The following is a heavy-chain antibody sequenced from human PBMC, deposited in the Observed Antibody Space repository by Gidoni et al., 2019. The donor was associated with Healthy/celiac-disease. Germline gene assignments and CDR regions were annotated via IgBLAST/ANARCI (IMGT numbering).Heavy chain of an antibody. D-gene: IGHD2-15*01. CDR3: ARGVRRVVVPARQNWFDP. CDR2: INHSGST. CDR1: GGSFSGYY. Sequence: QVQLQQWGAGLLKPSETLSLTCAVYGGSFSGYYWRWIRQPPGKGLEWIGEINHSGSTNYNPSLKSRVTISVDTSKNQFSLKLSSVTAADTAVYYCARGVRRVVVPARQNWFDPWGQGTLVTVSS. J-gene: IGHJ5*02. V-gene: IGHV4-34*01.